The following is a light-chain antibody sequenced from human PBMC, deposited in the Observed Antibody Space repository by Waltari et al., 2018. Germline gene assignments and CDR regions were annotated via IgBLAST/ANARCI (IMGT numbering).Light chain of an antibody. CDR1: QSVSRF. V-gene: IGKV3-20*01. Sequence: EIVLTQSPGTLSLCPGECGTLSCRASQSVSRFLACYQQKHGQAPRLLIYGEYTRATGIPDRFSGSGSGTDFSLTISRLVPEDFAVYYCQKYDRLPATFGQGTKVEIK. J-gene: IGKJ1*01. CDR2: GEY. CDR3: QKYDRLPAT.